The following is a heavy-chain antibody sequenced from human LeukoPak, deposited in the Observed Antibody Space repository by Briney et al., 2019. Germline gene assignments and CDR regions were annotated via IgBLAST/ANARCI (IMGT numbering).Heavy chain of an antibody. Sequence: PGGSLRLSCAASGFTFSSYAMSWVRQAPGKGLEWVSAISGSGGSTYYADSVKGRFTISRDNSKNTLYLQMNSLRAEDTAVYYCAKDEPEYYDFWSGYYPIDYWGQGTLVTVSS. J-gene: IGHJ4*02. V-gene: IGHV3-23*01. CDR3: AKDEPEYYDFWSGYYPIDY. D-gene: IGHD3-3*01. CDR1: GFTFSSYA. CDR2: ISGSGGST.